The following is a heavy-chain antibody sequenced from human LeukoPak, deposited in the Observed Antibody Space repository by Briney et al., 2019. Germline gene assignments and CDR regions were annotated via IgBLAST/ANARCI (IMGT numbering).Heavy chain of an antibody. V-gene: IGHV3-48*03. Sequence: GGSLRLSCAASGFTFSSYEMNWVRQAPGKGLEWVSYISSSGSTRYDADSVKGRFTISRDNAKNSLYLQMNSLRAEDTAVYYCARDSNHDSSGSDYFDYWGQGTLVTVSS. CDR2: ISSSGSTR. CDR3: ARDSNHDSSGSDYFDY. CDR1: GFTFSSYE. J-gene: IGHJ4*02. D-gene: IGHD3-22*01.